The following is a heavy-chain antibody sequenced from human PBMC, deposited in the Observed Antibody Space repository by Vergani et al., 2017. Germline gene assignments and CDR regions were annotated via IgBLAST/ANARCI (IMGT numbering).Heavy chain of an antibody. Sequence: EVQLVESGGGLVQPGRSLRLSCTASGFTFGDYAMSWFRQAPGKGLEWVGFIRSKAYGGTTEYAASVKGRFTISRDNAKNSLYLQMNSLRAEDTAVYYCARPYSSSWTYYYYYMDVWGKGTTVTVSS. J-gene: IGHJ6*03. V-gene: IGHV3-49*03. CDR1: GFTFGDYA. D-gene: IGHD6-13*01. CDR2: IRSKAYGGTT. CDR3: ARPYSSSWTYYYYYMDV.